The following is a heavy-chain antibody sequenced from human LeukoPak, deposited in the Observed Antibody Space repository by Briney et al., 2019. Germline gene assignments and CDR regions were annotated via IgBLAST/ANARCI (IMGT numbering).Heavy chain of an antibody. Sequence: GASVKISCTASGYTFISYFMHWVRQAPGQGLEWMGIINPSGGRTTYAQKFQGRVTMTRDTSTSTVYMELSSLRSEDTAVYYCARLIGYCSGGSCYSDYWGQGTLVTVSS. D-gene: IGHD2-15*01. CDR1: GYTFISYF. J-gene: IGHJ4*02. V-gene: IGHV1-46*01. CDR3: ARLIGYCSGGSCYSDY. CDR2: INPSGGRT.